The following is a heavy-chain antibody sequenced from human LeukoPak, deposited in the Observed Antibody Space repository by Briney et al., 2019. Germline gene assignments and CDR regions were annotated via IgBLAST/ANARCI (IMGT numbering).Heavy chain of an antibody. J-gene: IGHJ4*02. CDR2: IRGSGNST. V-gene: IGHV3-23*01. Sequence: GGSLRLSCAASGFTFTSYAMSWVRQAPGKGLEWVSSIRGSGNSTYYADSVKGRFTISRDNSKNTVYLQMNSLRAEDTAVYYCAKRLAFVVVPAAPLDYWGQGTLVTVSS. CDR3: AKRLAFVVVPAAPLDY. D-gene: IGHD2-2*01. CDR1: GFTFTSYA.